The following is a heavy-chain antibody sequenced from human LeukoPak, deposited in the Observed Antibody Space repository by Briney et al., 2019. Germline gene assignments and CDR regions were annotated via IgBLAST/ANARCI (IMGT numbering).Heavy chain of an antibody. CDR3: AKASGSGSYFFDY. J-gene: IGHJ4*02. D-gene: IGHD3-10*01. CDR2: IYHSGST. CDR1: GYSISSGYY. Sequence: SETLSLTCTVSGYSISSGYYWGWIRQPPGKGLEWIGSIYHSGSTYYNPSLKSRVTISVDTSKNQFSLKLSSVTAADTAVYYCAKASGSGSYFFDYWGQGTLVTVSS. V-gene: IGHV4-38-2*02.